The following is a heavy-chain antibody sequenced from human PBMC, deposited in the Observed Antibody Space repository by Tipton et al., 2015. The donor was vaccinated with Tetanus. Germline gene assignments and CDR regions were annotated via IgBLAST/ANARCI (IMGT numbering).Heavy chain of an antibody. J-gene: IGHJ4*02. Sequence: TLSLTCTVSGGSISSYYWSWIRQPAGKGLEWIGRIYTSGSTNYNPSLKSRVTMSVDTSKNQFSLKLNSVTAADTAVYYCAGGYTPRDFDYWGQGTLVTVSS. CDR3: AGGYTPRDFDY. CDR2: IYTSGST. D-gene: IGHD5-12*01. CDR1: GGSISSYY. V-gene: IGHV4-4*07.